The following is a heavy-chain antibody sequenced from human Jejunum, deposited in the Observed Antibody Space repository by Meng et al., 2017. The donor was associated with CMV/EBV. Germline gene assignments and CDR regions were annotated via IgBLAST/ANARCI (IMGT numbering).Heavy chain of an antibody. CDR2: VYQSGAT. J-gene: IGHJ4*02. Sequence: SGYSISGGSYWAWIRQSPGKGLEWLGSVYQSGATFYNPSIKSRVSMSMDMSKNQFSLKVTSVTAADTAVYYCVREQFLTGSSIDYWGQGTLVTVSS. D-gene: IGHD6-6*01. CDR1: GYSISGGSY. CDR3: VREQFLTGSSIDY. V-gene: IGHV4-38-2*02.